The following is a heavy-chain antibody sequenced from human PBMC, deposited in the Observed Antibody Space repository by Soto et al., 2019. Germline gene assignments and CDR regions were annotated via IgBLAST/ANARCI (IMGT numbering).Heavy chain of an antibody. CDR3: ARPPVKGIHV. D-gene: IGHD4-17*01. V-gene: IGHV3-7*01. Sequence: GGSLRLSCEGTGFNFSSYWMHWVRQAPGKGLEWVANTKRDASETYYADSVKGRFTISRDNTKNSLYLQMNSLRVEDTAVYHCARPPVKGIHVWGQGTTVTVSS. J-gene: IGHJ6*02. CDR1: GFNFSSYW. CDR2: TKRDASET.